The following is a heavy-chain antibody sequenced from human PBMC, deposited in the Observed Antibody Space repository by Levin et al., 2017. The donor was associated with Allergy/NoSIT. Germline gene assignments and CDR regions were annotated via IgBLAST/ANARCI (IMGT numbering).Heavy chain of an antibody. V-gene: IGHV4-34*01. Sequence: SETLSLTCAVYGGSFSGYYWSWIRQPPGKGLEWIGEINHSGSTNYNPSLKSRVTISVDTSKNQFSLKLSSVTAADTAVYYCARSPPQHCSGGSCYSEVVRHNDYWGQGTLVTVSS. CDR3: ARSPPQHCSGGSCYSEVVRHNDY. D-gene: IGHD2-15*01. CDR2: INHSGST. CDR1: GGSFSGYY. J-gene: IGHJ4*02.